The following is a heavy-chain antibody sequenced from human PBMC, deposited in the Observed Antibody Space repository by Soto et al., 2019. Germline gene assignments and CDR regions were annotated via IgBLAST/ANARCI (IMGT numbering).Heavy chain of an antibody. CDR2: INPNSGGT. CDR3: ARGWGIVVVVAAMVYGMDV. D-gene: IGHD2-15*01. V-gene: IGHV1-2*02. J-gene: IGHJ6*02. CDR1: GYTFTGYY. Sequence: SVKVSCKASGYTFTGYYMHWVRQAPGQGLEWMGWINPNSGGTNYAQKFQGRVTMTRDTSISTAYMELSRLRSDDTAVYYCARGWGIVVVVAAMVYGMDVWGQGTTVTVYS.